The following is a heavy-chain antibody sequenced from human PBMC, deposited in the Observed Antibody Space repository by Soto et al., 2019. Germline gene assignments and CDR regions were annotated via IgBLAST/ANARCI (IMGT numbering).Heavy chain of an antibody. CDR2: IIPIFGTA. CDR3: PSLIVRGYYYGMDV. Sequence: QVQLVQSGAEAKKPGSSVKVSSKASGGPFSSYAISWVRQATGQGLEWMGGIIPIFGTANYAKKFQGRVTIAADESTSTAYVALSSLRSEDTAVYYCPSLIVRGYYYGMDVWGQGTTVTVSS. CDR1: GGPFSSYA. D-gene: IGHD3-16*02. V-gene: IGHV1-69*01. J-gene: IGHJ6*02.